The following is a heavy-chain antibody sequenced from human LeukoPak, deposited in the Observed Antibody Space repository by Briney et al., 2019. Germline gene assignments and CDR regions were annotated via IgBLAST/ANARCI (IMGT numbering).Heavy chain of an antibody. J-gene: IGHJ5*02. CDR3: VRDLQRHYLGVAVAGRRRWFDP. CDR2: ISYDGSNK. CDR1: GFTFSSYG. D-gene: IGHD6-13*01. Sequence: GGSLRLSCAASGFTFSSYGMHWVRQAPGKGLEWVAVISYDGSNKYYADSVKGRFTISRDNAKNTLYLQMNSLRAEDTAIYYCVRDLQRHYLGVAVAGRRRWFDPWGQGTLVTVSS. V-gene: IGHV3-30*03.